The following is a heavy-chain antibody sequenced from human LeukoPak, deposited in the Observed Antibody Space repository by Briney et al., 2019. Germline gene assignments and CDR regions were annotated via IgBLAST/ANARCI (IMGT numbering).Heavy chain of an antibody. CDR3: VSFYEAY. Sequence: GGSLRLSCAASGNYWMHWVRQAPGKGLVWVPHINSDGSWTSYADSVKGRFTISKDNAKNTVYLQMNNLRAEDTAVYYCVSFYEAYWGRGTLVTVSS. D-gene: IGHD2/OR15-2a*01. CDR1: GNYW. CDR2: INSDGSWT. J-gene: IGHJ4*02. V-gene: IGHV3-74*01.